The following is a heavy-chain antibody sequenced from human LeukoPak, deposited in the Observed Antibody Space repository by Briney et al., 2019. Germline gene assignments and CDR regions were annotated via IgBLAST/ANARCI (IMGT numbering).Heavy chain of an antibody. J-gene: IGHJ3*02. V-gene: IGHV4-39*07. CDR3: ASDRYWDIVVVVADDAFDI. D-gene: IGHD2-15*01. Sequence: SETLSLTCTVSGGSISTSDYHWGWIRQPPGKGLEWIGSIDYRGSTYYNPSLKSRVTISVDTSKNQFSLKLSSVTAADTAVYYCASDRYWDIVVVVADDAFDIWGQGTMVTVSS. CDR2: IDYRGST. CDR1: GGSISTSDYH.